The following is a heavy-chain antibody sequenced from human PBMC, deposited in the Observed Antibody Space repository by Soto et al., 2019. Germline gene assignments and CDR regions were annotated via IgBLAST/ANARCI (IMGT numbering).Heavy chain of an antibody. D-gene: IGHD5-12*01. CDR2: ISSSSSYI. CDR3: SKNSDATISVGYDD. J-gene: IGHJ4*02. CDR1: GFTFSSYS. V-gene: IGHV3-21*04. Sequence: GGSLRLSCAASGFTFSSYSMNWVRQAPGKGLEWVSSISSSSSYIYYADSVKGRFTISRDNAKNSLYLQMNSLRAEDTAVYYCSKNSDATISVGYDDWGQGTLVTVSS.